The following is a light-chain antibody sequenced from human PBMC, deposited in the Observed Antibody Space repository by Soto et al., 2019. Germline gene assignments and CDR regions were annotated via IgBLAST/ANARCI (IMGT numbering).Light chain of an antibody. V-gene: IGLV1-47*02. J-gene: IGLJ2*01. Sequence: QSVLTQPPSASGTPGPRVTISCSGSSSNIGRDFVYWYQQVPGTAPKPLIYSDNQRYSGVPDRFSGSKSGTSASLNISGLRSEDEADYYCASWDDNLSGVVFGGGTKLTVL. CDR1: SSNIGRDF. CDR2: SDN. CDR3: ASWDDNLSGVV.